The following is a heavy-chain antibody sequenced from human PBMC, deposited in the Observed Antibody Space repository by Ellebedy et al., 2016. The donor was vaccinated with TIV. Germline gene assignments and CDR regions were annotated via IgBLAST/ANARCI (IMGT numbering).Heavy chain of an antibody. CDR3: VAEHSWLRHIEN. J-gene: IGHJ4*02. V-gene: IGHV1-69*13. D-gene: IGHD5-12*01. Sequence: ASVKVSCKVSGYTFSSYAISWVRQAPGQGLEWMGGFIRVFGTANYAQKFQGRVTITADESTSTADMELSSLRSEDTAVYYRVAEHSWLRHIENWGQGTLVTVSS. CDR2: FIRVFGTA. CDR1: GYTFSSYA.